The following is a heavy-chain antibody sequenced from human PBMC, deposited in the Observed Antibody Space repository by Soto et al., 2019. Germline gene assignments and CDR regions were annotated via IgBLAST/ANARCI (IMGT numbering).Heavy chain of an antibody. J-gene: IGHJ6*02. CDR3: ARHAYGSGFYYGMNV. V-gene: IGHV4-30-2*01. D-gene: IGHD3-10*01. Sequence: SETLSLTCAVSGGSISSGGYSWSWIRQPPGKGLEWIGYIYHSGSTYYNPSLKSRVTISLDTSKNQFSLKLSSVTAADTAVYYCARHAYGSGFYYGMNVWGQGTTVTVSS. CDR1: GGSISSGGYS. CDR2: IYHSGST.